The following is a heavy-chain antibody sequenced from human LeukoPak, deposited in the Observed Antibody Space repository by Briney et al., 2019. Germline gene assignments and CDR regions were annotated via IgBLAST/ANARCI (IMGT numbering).Heavy chain of an antibody. CDR3: ARDDCSGGSCYSYTLYYYGMDV. Sequence: SVKVSCKASGGTFSSYAISWVRQATGQGLEWMGGIIPIFGTANYAQKFQGRVTITADESTSTAYMELSSLRSEDTAVYYCARDDCSGGSCYSYTLYYYGMDVWGKGTTVTVSS. D-gene: IGHD2-15*01. CDR1: GGTFSSYA. V-gene: IGHV1-69*13. J-gene: IGHJ6*04. CDR2: IIPIFGTA.